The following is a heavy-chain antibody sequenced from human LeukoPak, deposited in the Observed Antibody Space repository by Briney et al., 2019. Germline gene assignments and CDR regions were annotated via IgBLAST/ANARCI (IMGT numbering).Heavy chain of an antibody. J-gene: IGHJ6*03. Sequence: PGGSLRLSCAASGFTFRSSDMHWVRQPPGKGLEWVSAIGTVGDTYYPDSVKGRFTISREDAKNSLYLQMNSLRAEDTAVYYCARVGLVTYYYYYMDVWGKGTTVTISS. D-gene: IGHD3/OR15-3a*01. CDR3: ARVGLVTYYYYYMDV. CDR1: GFTFRSSD. CDR2: IGTVGDT. V-gene: IGHV3-13*01.